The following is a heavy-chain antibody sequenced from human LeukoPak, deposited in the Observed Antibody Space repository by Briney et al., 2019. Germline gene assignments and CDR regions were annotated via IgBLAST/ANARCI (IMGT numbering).Heavy chain of an antibody. Sequence: GGSLRLSCAASGFTFSSYAMSWVRQAPGKGLEWVSAISGSGGSTYYADSVKGRFTISRDNSKNTLYLQMNILRAEDTAVYYCAKDDGSGSYPYFDYWGQGTLVTVSS. CDR3: AKDDGSGSYPYFDY. J-gene: IGHJ4*02. CDR1: GFTFSSYA. D-gene: IGHD3-10*01. CDR2: ISGSGGST. V-gene: IGHV3-23*01.